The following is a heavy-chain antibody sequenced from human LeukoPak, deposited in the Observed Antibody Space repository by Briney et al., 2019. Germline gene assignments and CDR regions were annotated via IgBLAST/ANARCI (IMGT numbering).Heavy chain of an antibody. CDR2: IIPILGTA. CDR1: GGTFSSYA. J-gene: IGHJ5*02. CDR3: ASSSVGYDILTGYYGGDWFDP. D-gene: IGHD3-9*01. Sequence: SVKVYCKASGGTFSSYAISWVRQAPGQGLEWKGGIIPILGTANYAQKFQGRVTITTDESTSPASRELSSLRSEDTAVYYCASSSVGYDILTGYYGGDWFDPWGQGTLVTVSS. V-gene: IGHV1-69*05.